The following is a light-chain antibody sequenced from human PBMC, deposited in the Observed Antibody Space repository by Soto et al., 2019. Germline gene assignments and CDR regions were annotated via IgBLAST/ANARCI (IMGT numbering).Light chain of an antibody. Sequence: DIVLAQSPGSLSLSPGERATLSCRASQSVSANSLAWYQQIPGQPPRLLVYDASTRAAGIPDRFTGGVSGTDFTLIISRVEPEDFAVYHCQHYGSSPTFGQGTKLEI. J-gene: IGKJ2*01. CDR1: QSVSANS. V-gene: IGKV3-20*01. CDR3: QHYGSSPT. CDR2: DAS.